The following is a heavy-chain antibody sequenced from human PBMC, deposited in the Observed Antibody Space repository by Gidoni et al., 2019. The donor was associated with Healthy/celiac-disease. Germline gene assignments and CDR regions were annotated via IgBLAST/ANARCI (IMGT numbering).Heavy chain of an antibody. CDR1: GFTFRSYA. CDR2: ISYDGSNK. CDR3: ARGDDYSNLQEGFKIDY. D-gene: IGHD4-4*01. J-gene: IGHJ4*02. V-gene: IGHV3-30-3*01. Sequence: QVQLVESGGGVVPPGRSLRLSYAASGFTFRSYAMHWVRQAPGKGLEWVAVISYDGSNKYYADSVKGRFTISRDNAKNTLYLQMNSLRAEDTAVYYCARGDDYSNLQEGFKIDYWGQGTLVTVSS.